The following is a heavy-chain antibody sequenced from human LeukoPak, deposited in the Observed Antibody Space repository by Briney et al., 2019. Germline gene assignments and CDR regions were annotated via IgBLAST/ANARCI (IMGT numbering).Heavy chain of an antibody. D-gene: IGHD2-15*01. V-gene: IGHV4-30-4*01. CDR3: ARVAFTGGYSGGDAFDI. Sequence: SETLSLTCTVSGGSISSGDYYWSWIRQPPGKGLEWIGYIYYSGSTYYNPSLKSRVTISVDTSKNQFSLKLSSVTAADTAVYYCARVAFTGGYSGGDAFDIWGQGTMVTVSS. CDR1: GGSISSGDYY. J-gene: IGHJ3*02. CDR2: IYYSGST.